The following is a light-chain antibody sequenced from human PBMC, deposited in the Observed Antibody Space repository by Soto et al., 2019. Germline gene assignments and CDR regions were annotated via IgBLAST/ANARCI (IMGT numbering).Light chain of an antibody. J-gene: IGKJ4*01. CDR2: DAS. CDR3: QQRSNWPS. CDR1: QSVSSY. V-gene: IGKV3-11*01. Sequence: EIVLTQSPATLSLSPGERATLSCRASQSVSSYLAWYQQKHGQAPRLLIYDASNKATGIPARFSGSGPGTDFTLTISSLEPEDFAVYYCQQRSNWPSFGGGTKVEIK.